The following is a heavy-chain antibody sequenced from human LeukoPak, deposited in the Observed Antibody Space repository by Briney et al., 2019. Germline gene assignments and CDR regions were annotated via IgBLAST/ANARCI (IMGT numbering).Heavy chain of an antibody. Sequence: GGSLRLSCAACGYIFSSYWLHWVRQPPGRGLVCVSRINSDGSSTSYADSVKGRFTISRDNAKNTLYLQMNSLRAEDTAVYYCARQDNSGYGDYWGQGTLVTVSS. CDR2: INSDGSST. CDR3: ARQDNSGYGDY. CDR1: GYIFSSYW. D-gene: IGHD5-12*01. J-gene: IGHJ4*02. V-gene: IGHV3-74*01.